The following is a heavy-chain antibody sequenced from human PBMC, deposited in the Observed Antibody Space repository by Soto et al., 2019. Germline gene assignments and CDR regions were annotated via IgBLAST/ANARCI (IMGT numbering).Heavy chain of an antibody. CDR2: IWSEGSNQ. D-gene: IGHD3-22*01. CDR1: GFTFSGYG. J-gene: IGHJ4*02. Sequence: PGGPLSPSCLSSGFTFSGYGIPGVRHAPGKVLERVPVIWSEGSNQYYADPVKGRFTSSRDNSQNTLYLQMNSLRAEDTALYYCARFKRQDGLIVLFIPCDDWGPGT. V-gene: IGHV3-33*08. CDR3: ARFKRQDGLIVLFIPCDD.